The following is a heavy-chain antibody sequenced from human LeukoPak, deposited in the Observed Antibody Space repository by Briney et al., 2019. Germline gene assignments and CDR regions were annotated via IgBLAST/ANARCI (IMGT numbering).Heavy chain of an antibody. Sequence: GGSLRLSCAASGFTFSSYGMHWVRQAPGKGLEWVAVISYDGSNKYYADSVKGRFTISRDNSKNTLYLQMNSLRAEDTAVYYRAKAVVPAAIPDYWGQGTLVTVSS. CDR2: ISYDGSNK. D-gene: IGHD2-2*01. V-gene: IGHV3-30*18. J-gene: IGHJ4*02. CDR3: AKAVVPAAIPDY. CDR1: GFTFSSYG.